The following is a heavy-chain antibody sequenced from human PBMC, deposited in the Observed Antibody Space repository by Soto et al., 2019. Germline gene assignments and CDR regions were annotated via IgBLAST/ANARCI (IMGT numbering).Heavy chain of an antibody. V-gene: IGHV4-4*02. Sequence: SETLSLTCAVSGDSISRSYWWSWVRQFPGKGLEWIGEIYHSGSTIYNPSLQSRVTLSVDKSKNEFSLKMSSVTAADTAVYYCARDAKLYYDILTGYHIGGFLGYWGQGTLVTVS. CDR1: GDSISRSYW. J-gene: IGHJ4*02. CDR3: ARDAKLYYDILTGYHIGGFLGY. D-gene: IGHD3-9*01. CDR2: IYHSGST.